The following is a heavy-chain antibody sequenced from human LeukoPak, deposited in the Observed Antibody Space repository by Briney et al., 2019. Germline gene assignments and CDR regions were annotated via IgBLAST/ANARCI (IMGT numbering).Heavy chain of an antibody. V-gene: IGHV1-58*01. J-gene: IGHJ3*01. D-gene: IGHD4-23*01. CDR1: GFTFTSSA. Sequence: ASVKVSCKASGFTFTSSAVQWVRQARGQHLEWIGWIVVCSGNTNYAQKFQERVTISRDMSTSTVYMELSSLRSEDTAVYYCAAEGRPTVVTFRKGAVDLWGQGTMGTVSS. CDR3: AAEGRPTVVTFRKGAVDL. CDR2: IVVCSGNT.